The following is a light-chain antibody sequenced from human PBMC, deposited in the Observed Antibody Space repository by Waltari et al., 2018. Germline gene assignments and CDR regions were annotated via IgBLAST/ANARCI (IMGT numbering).Light chain of an antibody. CDR2: DVN. J-gene: IGLJ1*01. V-gene: IGLV2-11*01. CDR3: CSFAGSPPYV. Sequence: QSALPQPRSVSGSPGQSVTIPCTGTSSYVGGYDSLSWYHQHPGKAPKLMIDDVNRRPAGVPDRLSGSKSGNTAFLTISGLQGEEEADDYCCSFAGSPPYVFGTGTKVTVL. CDR1: SSYVGGYDS.